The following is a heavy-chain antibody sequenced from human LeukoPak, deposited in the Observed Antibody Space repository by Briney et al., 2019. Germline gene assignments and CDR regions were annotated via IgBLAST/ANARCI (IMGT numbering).Heavy chain of an antibody. Sequence: PGGSLRLSCAASGFTFNSYAMSWVRQAPGKGLEWVSAISGSGGSTYYADSVKGRFTISRDNSKNTLYLQMNSLRAEDTAVYYCAKADHITMIVVVVTTITNWGQGTLVTVSS. J-gene: IGHJ4*02. V-gene: IGHV3-23*01. CDR1: GFTFNSYA. CDR3: AKADHITMIVVVVTTITN. CDR2: ISGSGGST. D-gene: IGHD3-22*01.